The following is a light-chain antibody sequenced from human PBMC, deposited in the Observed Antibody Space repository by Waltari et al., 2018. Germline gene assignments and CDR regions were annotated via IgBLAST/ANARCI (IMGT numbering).Light chain of an antibody. CDR2: VNSDGSH. J-gene: IGLJ3*02. CDR3: ETGGHGTWV. CDR1: RGHSSNI. V-gene: IGLV4-69*01. Sequence: QLVLTQSPSASASLGASVKLTCTLSRGHSSNIIAWLQQQPGKGPRYLMKVNSDGSHRKGDDIPDRFSGSSSGAERYLTISSLQSEDEADYYCETGGHGTWVFGGGTKLTVL.